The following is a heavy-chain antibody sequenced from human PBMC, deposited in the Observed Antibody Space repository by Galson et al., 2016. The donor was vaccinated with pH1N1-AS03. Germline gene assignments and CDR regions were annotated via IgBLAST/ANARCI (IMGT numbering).Heavy chain of an antibody. D-gene: IGHD3-16*01. CDR3: ARDEGGLEF. V-gene: IGHV3-66*02. CDR2: IHSGGNT. CDR1: GFTFSDKY. J-gene: IGHJ6*02. Sequence: GFTFSDKYMSWVRQAPGKGLEWVSVIHSGGNTDYADSVKGRFSLSRDNSKNTLFLQMNNLRPEDTALYYCARDEGGLEFWGQGTTVIVSS.